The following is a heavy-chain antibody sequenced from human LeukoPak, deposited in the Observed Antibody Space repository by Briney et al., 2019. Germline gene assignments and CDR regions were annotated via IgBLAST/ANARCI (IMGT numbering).Heavy chain of an antibody. V-gene: IGHV1-8*02. CDR1: GYTFTGYY. CDR2: MNPNSGNT. D-gene: IGHD5-18*01. J-gene: IGHJ5*02. CDR3: ARGQIGYRTLWFDP. Sequence: ASVKVSCKASGYTFTGYYMHWVRQATGQGLEWMGWMNPNSGNTGYAQKFQGRVTMTRNTSISTAYMELSSLRSEDTAVYYCARGQIGYRTLWFDPWGQGTLVTVSS.